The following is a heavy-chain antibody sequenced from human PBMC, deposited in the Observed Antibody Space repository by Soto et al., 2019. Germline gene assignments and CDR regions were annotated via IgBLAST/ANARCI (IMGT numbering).Heavy chain of an antibody. Sequence: GASVKVSCKASGYTFTSYAMHWVRQAPGQRLEWMGWINAGNGSTKYSQKFQGRVTITRDTSASTAYMELSSLRSEDTAVYYCARPRYSGYEPNNWFDPWGQGTLVTVSS. CDR2: INAGNGST. V-gene: IGHV1-3*01. D-gene: IGHD5-12*01. J-gene: IGHJ5*02. CDR3: ARPRYSGYEPNNWFDP. CDR1: GYTFTSYA.